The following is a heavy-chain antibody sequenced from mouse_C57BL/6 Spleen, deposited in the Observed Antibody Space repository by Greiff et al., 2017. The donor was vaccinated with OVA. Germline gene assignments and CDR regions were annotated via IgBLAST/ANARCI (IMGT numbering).Heavy chain of an antibody. D-gene: IGHD2-4*01. J-gene: IGHJ4*01. CDR2: IYPRSGNT. V-gene: IGHV1-81*01. Sequence: VKLMESGAELARPGASVKLSCKASGYTFTSYGISWVKQRTGQGLEWIGEIYPRSGNTYYNEKFKGKATLTADKSSSTAYMELRSLTSEDSAVYFCARNRVYYDYEEGYAMDYWGQGTSVTVSS. CDR3: ARNRVYYDYEEGYAMDY. CDR1: GYTFTSYG.